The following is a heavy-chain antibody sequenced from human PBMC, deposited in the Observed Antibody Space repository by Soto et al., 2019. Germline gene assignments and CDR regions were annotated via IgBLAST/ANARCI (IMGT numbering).Heavy chain of an antibody. CDR2: IYHSGST. Sequence: PSETLSLTCAVSGGSIISSNWWSLVRQPPGKGLEWIGEIYHSGSTNYNPSLKSRVTISVDKSKNQFSLKLSSVTAADTAVYYCARENCSGGSCYSTSANWFDPWGQGTLVTVSS. V-gene: IGHV4-4*02. J-gene: IGHJ5*02. CDR1: GGSIISSNW. D-gene: IGHD2-15*01. CDR3: ARENCSGGSCYSTSANWFDP.